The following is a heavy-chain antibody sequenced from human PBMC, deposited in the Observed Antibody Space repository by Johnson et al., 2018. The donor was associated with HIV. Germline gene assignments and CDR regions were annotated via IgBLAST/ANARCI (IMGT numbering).Heavy chain of an antibody. CDR1: GFTFSDCY. CDR3: ARGAYYNFWGGFVRLPGDAAFDI. J-gene: IGHJ3*02. V-gene: IGHV3-11*04. CDR2: ISAI. Sequence: VQLVESGGGLVKPGGSLRLSCAASGFTFSDCYMRWIRQAPGKGLEWLSYISAISYADFVKGRFTISRANANNSLSLQMNGLRAENTAVYLCARGAYYNFWGGFVRLPGDAAFDIWGQGTMVTVSS. D-gene: IGHD3-3*01.